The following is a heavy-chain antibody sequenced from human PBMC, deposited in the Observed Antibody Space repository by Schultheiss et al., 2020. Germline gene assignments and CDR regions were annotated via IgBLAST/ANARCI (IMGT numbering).Heavy chain of an antibody. CDR3: VTENPASLRRRTTFFLH. V-gene: IGHV1-24*01. Sequence: ASVKVSCKVSGYTLTELSMHWVRQAPGKGLEWMGGFDPEHDKTTYAQKFQGRVTMTEDSSTDTAYMELSSLGSEDTAVYYCVTENPASLRRRTTFFLHWGQGTLVTVSS. D-gene: IGHD4-17*01. J-gene: IGHJ1*01. CDR2: FDPEHDKT. CDR1: GYTLTELS.